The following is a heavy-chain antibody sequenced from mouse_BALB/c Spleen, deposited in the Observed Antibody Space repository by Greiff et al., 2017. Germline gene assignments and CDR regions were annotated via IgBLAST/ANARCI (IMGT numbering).Heavy chain of an antibody. CDR2: ISSGGSYT. J-gene: IGHJ3*01. CDR1: GFTFSSYA. V-gene: IGHV5-9-3*01. D-gene: IGHD1-1*01. Sequence: EVKLQESGGGLVKPGGSLKLSCAASGFTFSSYAMSWVRQTPEKRLEWVATISSGGSYTYYPDSVKGRFTISRDNAKNTLYLQMSSLRSEDTAMYYCARRDTTGAWFAYWGQGTLVTVSA. CDR3: ARRDTTGAWFAY.